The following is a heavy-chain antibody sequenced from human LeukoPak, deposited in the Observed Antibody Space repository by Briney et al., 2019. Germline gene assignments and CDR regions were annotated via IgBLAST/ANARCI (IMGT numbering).Heavy chain of an antibody. CDR1: GFTLSSYW. CDR2: INRDGSEK. J-gene: IGHJ5*02. Sequence: GGSQRLSCAASGFTLSSYWMSWVRQAPGKGLEWVANINRDGSEKYYVDSVKGRFTISRDNAKNSLYLQMNSPRIEDTVVFYCARVLVGGTNWFDPWGQGTLVTVSS. CDR3: ARVLVGGTNWFDP. V-gene: IGHV3-7*02. D-gene: IGHD1-26*01.